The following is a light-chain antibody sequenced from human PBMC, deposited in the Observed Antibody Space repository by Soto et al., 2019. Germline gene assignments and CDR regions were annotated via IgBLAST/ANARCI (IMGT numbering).Light chain of an antibody. CDR2: ATS. Sequence: DIQMTQSPSSLSASVGDRVNITCRASQTVSSYLNWYQQKPGTVPKLLIYATSNLQSGVPSRFSGRGFGTDFPLTISSLQPEDFATYYCQQSFTTPSFGRGTRLEIK. V-gene: IGKV1-39*01. J-gene: IGKJ5*01. CDR1: QTVSSY. CDR3: QQSFTTPS.